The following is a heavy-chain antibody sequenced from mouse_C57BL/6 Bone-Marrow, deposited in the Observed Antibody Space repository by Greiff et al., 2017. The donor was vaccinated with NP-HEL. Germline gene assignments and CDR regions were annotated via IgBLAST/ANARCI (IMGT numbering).Heavy chain of an antibody. D-gene: IGHD1-1*01. J-gene: IGHJ2*01. CDR1: GYTFTSYW. CDR2: IDPSDSYT. CDR3: ARSDTTVVARFDY. Sequence: VQLQQPGAELVRPGTSGQFSFTSSGYTFTSYWMHWVKQRPGQGLEWIGVIDPSDSYTHYNQKFKGKATLTVDTSSSTAYMQLSSLTSEDSAVYYCARSDTTVVARFDYWGQGTTLTVSS. V-gene: IGHV1-59*01.